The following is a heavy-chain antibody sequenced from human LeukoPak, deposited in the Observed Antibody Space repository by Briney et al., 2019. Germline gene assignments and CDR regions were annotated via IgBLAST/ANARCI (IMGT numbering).Heavy chain of an antibody. CDR3: ARTGTAMDPPFNY. J-gene: IGHJ4*02. CDR2: IIPILGIA. D-gene: IGHD5-18*01. V-gene: IGHV1-69*02. Sequence: SVKVSCKASGGTFSSYTISWVRQAPGQGLEWMGRIIPILGIANYAQKFQGRVTITADKSTSTAYMELSSLRSEDTAVYYCARTGTAMDPPFNYWGQGPRVPVPS. CDR1: GGTFSSYT.